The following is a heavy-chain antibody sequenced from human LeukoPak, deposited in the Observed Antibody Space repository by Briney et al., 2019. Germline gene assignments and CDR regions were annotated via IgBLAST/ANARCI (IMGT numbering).Heavy chain of an antibody. V-gene: IGHV3-33*06. D-gene: IGHD3-22*01. J-gene: IGHJ4*02. CDR1: GFSFSDYA. CDR3: AKDSSGYYLDY. CDR2: IWYDGSNK. Sequence: SGGSLRLSCAASGFSFSDYAMVWVRQAPGKGLEWVAVIWYDGSNKYYADSVKGRFTISRDNSKNTLYLQMNSLRAEDTAVYYCAKDSSGYYLDYWGQGTLVTVSS.